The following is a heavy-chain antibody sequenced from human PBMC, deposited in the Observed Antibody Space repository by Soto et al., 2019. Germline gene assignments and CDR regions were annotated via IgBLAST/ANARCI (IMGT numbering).Heavy chain of an antibody. V-gene: IGHV3-53*04. J-gene: IGHJ3*02. D-gene: IGHD1-26*01. CDR2: IYSGGST. CDR1: GFTVSSNY. Sequence: GGSLRLSCAASGFTVSSNYMSWVRQAPGKGLEWVSVIYSGGSTYYAYSVKGRFTISRHNSKNTLYLQMNSLRAEDTDVYYCARDLAGQMVGATKGAFDIWGQGTMVPVSS. CDR3: ARDLAGQMVGATKGAFDI.